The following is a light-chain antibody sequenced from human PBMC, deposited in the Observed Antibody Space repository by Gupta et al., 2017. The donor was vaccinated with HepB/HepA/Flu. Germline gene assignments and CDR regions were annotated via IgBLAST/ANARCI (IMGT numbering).Light chain of an antibody. V-gene: IGLV1-51*02. CDR1: SSTIGNNY. J-gene: IGLJ1*01. Sequence: QSVLTQPPSVSAAPGQRVTISCFGSSSTIGNNYVSWYQQLPGTAPKLLIYENNRRPSGIPDRFSGSKSGTSATLGITGLQTGDEADYYCGTWDSSLSPVFGTGTKVTVL. CDR3: GTWDSSLSPV. CDR2: ENN.